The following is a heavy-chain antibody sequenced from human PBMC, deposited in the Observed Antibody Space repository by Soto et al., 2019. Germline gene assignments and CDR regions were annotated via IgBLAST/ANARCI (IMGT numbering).Heavy chain of an antibody. D-gene: IGHD5-18*01. Sequence: PGGSLRLSCAASGFTFSSYDMHWVRQATGKGLEWVSAIGTAGDTYYPGSVKGRFTISRENAKNSLYLQMNSLRAEDTAVYYCARGLDTAMSYYYYGMDVWGQGTTVTVSS. CDR1: GFTFSSYD. CDR2: IGTAGDT. V-gene: IGHV3-13*01. CDR3: ARGLDTAMSYYYYGMDV. J-gene: IGHJ6*02.